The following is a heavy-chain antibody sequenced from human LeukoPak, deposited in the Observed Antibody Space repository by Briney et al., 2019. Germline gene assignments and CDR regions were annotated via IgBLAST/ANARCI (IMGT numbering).Heavy chain of an antibody. CDR2: IKQDGTEK. J-gene: IGHJ4*02. Sequence: GGSLRLSCAASGFIFNDYWMSWVRQTPGKGLEWVANIKQDGTEKNYLDSVKGRSTISRDNAKMSVYLQMNSLRDEDAGVYYCARDGSRPHDFWGQGTLVAVSS. CDR1: GFIFNDYW. CDR3: ARDGSRPHDF. V-gene: IGHV3-7*01.